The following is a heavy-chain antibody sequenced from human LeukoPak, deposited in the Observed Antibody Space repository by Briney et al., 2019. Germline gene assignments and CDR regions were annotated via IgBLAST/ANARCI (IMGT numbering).Heavy chain of an antibody. Sequence: GGSLRLSCAASGFTFSSYSMNWVRQAPGKGLEWVSYIISSSSTIYYADSVKGRFTISRDNAKNSLYLQMNSLRDENTAVYYCARGVGSSWLERYYFDYWGQGTLVTVSS. CDR1: GFTFSSYS. D-gene: IGHD6-13*01. CDR2: IISSSSTI. J-gene: IGHJ4*02. V-gene: IGHV3-48*02. CDR3: ARGVGSSWLERYYFDY.